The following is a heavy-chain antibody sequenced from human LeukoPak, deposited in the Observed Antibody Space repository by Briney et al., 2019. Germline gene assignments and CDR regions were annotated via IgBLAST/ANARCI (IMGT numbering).Heavy chain of an antibody. V-gene: IGHV3-23*01. D-gene: IGHD3-3*01. CDR3: ARDHYDFWSGRLGDRAFDI. Sequence: GRSLRLSCAASALTFSSYGMSWVRHAPGKGLEWVSAISGSGGSTYYADTVKGPFTITRDNSKNTLYLQMNSLRAEDTAVYYCARDHYDFWSGRLGDRAFDIWGQGKMVTVSS. CDR2: ISGSGGST. CDR1: ALTFSSYG. J-gene: IGHJ3*02.